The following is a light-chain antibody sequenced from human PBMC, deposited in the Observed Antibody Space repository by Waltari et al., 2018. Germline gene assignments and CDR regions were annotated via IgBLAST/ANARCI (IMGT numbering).Light chain of an antibody. V-gene: IGKV3-20*01. CDR3: QQYDGSSVT. Sequence: EIVLTQSLGSLSLSPGERATLSCSVSQTISGSWLTWYQQKPGQAPRLLIYGASSRATAIPDRFRGSGAGTDFTLTISRLEPEDFAVYYCQQYDGSSVTFGGGTKVEIK. CDR2: GAS. J-gene: IGKJ4*01. CDR1: QTISGSW.